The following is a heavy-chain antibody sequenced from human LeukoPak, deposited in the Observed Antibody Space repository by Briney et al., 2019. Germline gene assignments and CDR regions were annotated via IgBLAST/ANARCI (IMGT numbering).Heavy chain of an antibody. CDR2: INQDGSEK. CDR1: GFTFSSYW. Sequence: GGSLRLSCAASGFTFSSYWMSWVRQAPGKGLEWVANINQDGSEKYYVDSVRGRFTISRDNAKNSLYLQMNSLRAEDTAMYFCARGFVYDSSGPYFDYWGQGTLVTVSS. V-gene: IGHV3-7*04. CDR3: ARGFVYDSSGPYFDY. J-gene: IGHJ4*02. D-gene: IGHD3-22*01.